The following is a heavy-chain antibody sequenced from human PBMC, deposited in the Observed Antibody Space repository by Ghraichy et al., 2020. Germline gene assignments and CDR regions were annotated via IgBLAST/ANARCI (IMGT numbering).Heavy chain of an antibody. CDR2: ISYDGSNK. Sequence: GGSLRLSCAASGFTFSSYAMHWVRQAPGKGLEWVAVISYDGSNKYYADSVKGRFTISRDNSKNTLYLQMNSLRAEDTAVYYCASVTALAENYYYYLDVWGKGTTVTVSS. J-gene: IGHJ6*03. CDR3: ASVTALAENYYYYLDV. CDR1: GFTFSSYA. D-gene: IGHD6-19*01. V-gene: IGHV3-30*04.